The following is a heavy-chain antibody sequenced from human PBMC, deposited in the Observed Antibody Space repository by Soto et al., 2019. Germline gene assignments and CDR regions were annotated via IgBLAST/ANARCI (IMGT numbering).Heavy chain of an antibody. CDR3: ALTRRSSLLEVAGPGFEY. Sequence: LRLSCAASGFNFGVFGMHWVRQAPGKGLEWLSVLSYEGSEEYYADSVRGRFTISRDNSKNTLFLQMDSLRVDDTGVYYCALTRRSSLLEVAGPGFEYWGQGTLVTSPQ. CDR1: GFNFGVFG. D-gene: IGHD6-19*01. V-gene: IGHV3-30*03. CDR2: LSYEGSEE. J-gene: IGHJ4*02.